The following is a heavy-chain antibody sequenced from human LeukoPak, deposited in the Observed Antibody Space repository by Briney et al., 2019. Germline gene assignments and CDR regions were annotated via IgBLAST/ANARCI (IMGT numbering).Heavy chain of an antibody. Sequence: GGSLRLSCAASGLSLSGSWMHWVRQAPGKGLVWVSRIKSDGSTIYADSVRGRFTISRDNAKNTLYLQMNSLRAEDTAAYYCARDNYYTMDVWGQGTTVTVSS. CDR2: IKSDGST. CDR3: ARDNYYTMDV. CDR1: GLSLSGSW. V-gene: IGHV3-74*01. J-gene: IGHJ6*02.